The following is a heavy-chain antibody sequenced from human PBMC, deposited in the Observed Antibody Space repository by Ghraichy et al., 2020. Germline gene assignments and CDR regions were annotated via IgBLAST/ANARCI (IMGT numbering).Heavy chain of an antibody. J-gene: IGHJ6*02. D-gene: IGHD2-8*02. CDR1: GFTFSSHD. Sequence: GGSLRLSCAASGFTFSSHDMHWVRQAKGKGLEWVSAIDTAGDTYYPGSVKGRFTISRENAKNSLYLQMNNLRAGDTAVYYCARGDTGGYYYYYGMDVWGQGTTVTVSS. CDR3: ARGDTGGYYYYYGMDV. V-gene: IGHV3-13*01. CDR2: IDTAGDT.